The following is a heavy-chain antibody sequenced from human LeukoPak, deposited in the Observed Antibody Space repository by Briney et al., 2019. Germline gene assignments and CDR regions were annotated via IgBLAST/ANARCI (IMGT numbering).Heavy chain of an antibody. Sequence: ASVKVSCKASGYTFTGYYMHWVRQAPGQGLEWMGWINPNSGGTNYAQKFQGRVTMTRDTSISTAYMELSRLRSDDTAVYYCARERRSSGWYPADYWGQGTLATVSS. V-gene: IGHV1-2*02. J-gene: IGHJ4*02. CDR1: GYTFTGYY. D-gene: IGHD6-19*01. CDR2: INPNSGGT. CDR3: ARERRSSGWYPADY.